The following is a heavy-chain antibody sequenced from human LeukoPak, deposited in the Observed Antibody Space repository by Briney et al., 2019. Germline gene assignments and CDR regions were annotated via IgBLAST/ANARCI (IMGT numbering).Heavy chain of an antibody. J-gene: IGHJ2*01. CDR3: ARLGGYESDRYFDL. CDR1: GGTFSSYA. D-gene: IGHD5-12*01. Sequence: ASVKVSCKASGGTFSSYAISWVRQAPGQGLEWMGWMNPNSGNTGYAQKFQGRVTMTRNTSISTAYMELSSLRSEDTAVYYCARLGGYESDRYFDLWGRGTLVTVSS. CDR2: MNPNSGNT. V-gene: IGHV1-8*02.